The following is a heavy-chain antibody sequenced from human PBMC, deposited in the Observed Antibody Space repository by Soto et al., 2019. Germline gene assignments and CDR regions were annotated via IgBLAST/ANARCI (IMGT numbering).Heavy chain of an antibody. CDR3: ARDAGIYSSTH. D-gene: IGHD6-13*01. V-gene: IGHV4-31*03. CDR1: GGSISSGGYY. J-gene: IGHJ4*02. Sequence: SETLSLTCTVSGGSISSGGYYWIWIRQHPGKGLDWIGHIYYSGNTYYNPSLKSRVTIPVDTSKNQFSLKLSSVTAAGTAVYYCARDAGIYSSTHWGQGTLVTVSS. CDR2: IYYSGNT.